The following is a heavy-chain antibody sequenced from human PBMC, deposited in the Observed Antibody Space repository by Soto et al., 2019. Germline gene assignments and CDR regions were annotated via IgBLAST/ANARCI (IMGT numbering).Heavy chain of an antibody. V-gene: IGHV3-30-3*02. CDR2: ISYDGSNK. D-gene: IGHD5-12*01. J-gene: IGHJ4*02. CDR3: AKEGYAFDD. Sequence: HPGGSLRLSCAASGFTFSSYAIHWVRQAPGKGLEWVALISYDGSNKYYADSVKGRFTISRDIAKNSLYLQMNSLRDEDTAVYYCAKEGYAFDDWGLGTLVTVSS. CDR1: GFTFSSYA.